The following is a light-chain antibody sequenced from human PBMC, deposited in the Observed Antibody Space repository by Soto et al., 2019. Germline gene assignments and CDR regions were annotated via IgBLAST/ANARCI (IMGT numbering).Light chain of an antibody. CDR2: INN. Sequence: SLLNPPPSSSGTPGQRGPISCSVSNSNIGVYPVHWYQRLPGTAPKLLIYINNQRPSGVPDRFSGSKSGTSGSLAISGLQSEDEADYYCATWDDSLNAVVFGGGTKVTVL. CDR3: ATWDDSLNAVV. CDR1: NSNIGVYP. V-gene: IGLV1-44*01. J-gene: IGLJ2*01.